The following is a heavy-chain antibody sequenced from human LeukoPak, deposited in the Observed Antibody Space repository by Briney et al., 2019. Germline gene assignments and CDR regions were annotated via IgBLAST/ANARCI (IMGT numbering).Heavy chain of an antibody. V-gene: IGHV1-69*10. Sequence: ASVNVSCKASGGTFSRYAISWVRQAPGQGLEWMGGIIPIFGIANYAQKFQGRVTITADKSTSTAYMELSSLRSEDTAVYYCARGYDYGGNSPFDPWGQGTLVTVSS. D-gene: IGHD4-23*01. CDR3: ARGYDYGGNSPFDP. J-gene: IGHJ5*02. CDR2: IIPIFGIA. CDR1: GGTFSRYA.